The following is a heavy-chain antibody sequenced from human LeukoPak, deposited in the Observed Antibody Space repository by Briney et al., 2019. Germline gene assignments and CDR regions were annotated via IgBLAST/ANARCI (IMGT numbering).Heavy chain of an antibody. Sequence: GGSLRLSCAASGFTFSSYWMHWVRQAPGKGLVWVSRINSDGSSTSYADSVKDRFTISRDNAKNTLYLQMNSLRAEDTAVYYCARVRNIAAAGPLIWGQGTMVTVSS. J-gene: IGHJ3*02. CDR1: GFTFSSYW. V-gene: IGHV3-74*01. D-gene: IGHD6-13*01. CDR3: ARVRNIAAAGPLI. CDR2: INSDGSST.